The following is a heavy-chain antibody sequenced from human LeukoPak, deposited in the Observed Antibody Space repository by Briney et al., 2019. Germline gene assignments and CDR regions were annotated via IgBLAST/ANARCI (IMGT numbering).Heavy chain of an antibody. V-gene: IGHV4-59*02. CDR2: IYYSGST. J-gene: IGHJ5*02. D-gene: IGHD3-10*01. Sequence: GSLRLSCAASGFTVSSNYMSWIRQPPGKGLEWIGYIYYSGSTNYNPSLKSRVTISVDTSKNQFSLKLSSVTAADTAVYYCARGRRDVLWFGESARCWFDPWGQGTLVTVSS. CDR1: GFTVSSNY. CDR3: ARGRRDVLWFGESARCWFDP.